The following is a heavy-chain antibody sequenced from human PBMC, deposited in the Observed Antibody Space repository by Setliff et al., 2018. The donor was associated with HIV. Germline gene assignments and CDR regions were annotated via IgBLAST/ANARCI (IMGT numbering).Heavy chain of an antibody. V-gene: IGHV4-4*09. Sequence: SETLSLTCTVSGVSISNYYWNWIRQPPGKGLEWIGYIFTSGDTNYNPSLRSRVTLSVDTSKNQVSLKLGSVTAADTAVYYCARGRDGELFTKEGNYYYYIDVWGKGTTGTVSS. D-gene: IGHD3-10*01. CDR3: ARGRDGELFTKEGNYYYYIDV. CDR1: GVSISNYY. J-gene: IGHJ6*03. CDR2: IFTSGDT.